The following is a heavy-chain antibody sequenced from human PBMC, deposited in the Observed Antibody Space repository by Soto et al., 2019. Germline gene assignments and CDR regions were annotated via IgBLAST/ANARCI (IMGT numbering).Heavy chain of an antibody. Sequence: ASVKVSCKASGGTFSSYTISWVRQAPGQGLEWMGWISAYNGNTKYAQKLQGRVTMTTDTSTSTAYMELRSLRSDDTAVYYCARDLSPVDDWGQGTLVTVSS. CDR1: GGTFSSYT. CDR3: ARDLSPVDD. V-gene: IGHV1-18*01. J-gene: IGHJ4*02. CDR2: ISAYNGNT.